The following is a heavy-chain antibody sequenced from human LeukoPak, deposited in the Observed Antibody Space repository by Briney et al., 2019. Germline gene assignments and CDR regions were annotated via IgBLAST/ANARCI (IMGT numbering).Heavy chain of an antibody. CDR3: ARDLGIAVAGTWGY. D-gene: IGHD6-19*01. CDR2: ISAYNGNT. CDR1: GYTFTTYG. Sequence: GASVKVSCKAPGYTFTTYGISWVRQAPGQGLEWMGWISAYNGNTNYAQKLQGRVTMTTDTSTNTAYMELRSLRSDDTAVYFCARDLGIAVAGTWGYWGQGTLVTVSS. J-gene: IGHJ4*02. V-gene: IGHV1-18*01.